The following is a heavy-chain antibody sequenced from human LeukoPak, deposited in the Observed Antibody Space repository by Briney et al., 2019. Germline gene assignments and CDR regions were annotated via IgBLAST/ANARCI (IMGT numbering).Heavy chain of an antibody. CDR2: ISSSSSTI. D-gene: IGHD1-20*01. Sequence: GGSLRLSCAASGFTFSSYSMNWVRQAPGKGLGWVSYISSSSSTIYYADSVKGRFTISRDNAKNSLYLQMNSLRAEDTAVYYCAREITGTTWGTFDYWGQGTLVTVSS. V-gene: IGHV3-48*01. CDR1: GFTFSSYS. J-gene: IGHJ4*02. CDR3: AREITGTTWGTFDY.